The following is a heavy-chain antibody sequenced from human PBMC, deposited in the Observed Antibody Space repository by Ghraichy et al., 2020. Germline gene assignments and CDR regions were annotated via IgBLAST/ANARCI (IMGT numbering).Heavy chain of an antibody. CDR3: AKDNSWQYFDY. Sequence: GESLNISCAASGFTFESYHMHWVRQAPGKGLEWVALTRYDGSDQYYADSMKGRFTISRDNSKSTLYLQMNSLRAEDTAMYYCAKDNSWQYFDYWGLGTLVTVSS. V-gene: IGHV3-30*02. CDR2: TRYDGSDQ. D-gene: IGHD6-13*01. CDR1: GFTFESYH. J-gene: IGHJ4*02.